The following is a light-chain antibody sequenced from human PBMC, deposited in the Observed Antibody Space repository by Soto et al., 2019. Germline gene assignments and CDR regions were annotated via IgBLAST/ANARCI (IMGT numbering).Light chain of an antibody. V-gene: IGLV2-14*01. CDR1: SSDVGGYNY. J-gene: IGLJ1*01. CDR3: SSYTSSSTYV. Sequence: QSALTQPASVSGSPGQSITISCTGTSSDVGGYNYVSWYQQYPGKAPKLMIYDVSNRPSGVSNRFSGSKSGNTASLTISGLQAEDEADYYCSSYTSSSTYVFXTGTKVTVL. CDR2: DVS.